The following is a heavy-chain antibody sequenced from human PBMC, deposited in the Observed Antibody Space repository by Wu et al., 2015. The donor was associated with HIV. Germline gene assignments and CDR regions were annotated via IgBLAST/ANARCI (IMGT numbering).Heavy chain of an antibody. CDR1: GYTFTSFN. V-gene: IGHV1-8*02. Sequence: QVQLVQSGTVVQKPGTSVRVSCKISGYTFTSFNINWIRQVHGRRLEWMGWMDPKSGSAAFGRNFQGRVSMTRNNSISTAYMELSRVTSDDTAIYYCARVGVLLTSAQLLEYFQHWGQGTRVVVSS. CDR3: ARVGVLLTSAQLLEYFQH. D-gene: IGHD5-24*01. CDR2: MDPKSGSA. J-gene: IGHJ1*01.